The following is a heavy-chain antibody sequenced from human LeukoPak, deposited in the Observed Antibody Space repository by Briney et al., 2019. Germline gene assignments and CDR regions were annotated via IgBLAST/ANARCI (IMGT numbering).Heavy chain of an antibody. CDR1: GDSISSYY. J-gene: IGHJ5*02. CDR2: IYYSGST. V-gene: IGHV4-59*01. D-gene: IGHD3-3*01. Sequence: SETLSLTCSVSGDSISSYYLSWIRQPPGKGLEWIGYIYYSGSTNYNPSLKSRVTISVDTSKNQFSLKLSSVTAADTAVYYCAKYNYDFWSGYSKWFDPWGQGTLVTVSS. CDR3: AKYNYDFWSGYSKWFDP.